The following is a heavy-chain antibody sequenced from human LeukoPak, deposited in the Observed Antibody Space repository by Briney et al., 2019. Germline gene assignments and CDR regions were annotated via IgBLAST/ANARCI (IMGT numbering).Heavy chain of an antibody. J-gene: IGHJ4*02. CDR2: IKSKTDGWTT. CDR3: TTDLSSSWQY. D-gene: IGHD6-13*01. V-gene: IGHV3-15*01. Sequence: GGSLRLSCAASGFTFSNAWMSWVRQAPGKGLEWVGRIKSKTDGWTTDYAAPVKGRFTISRDDSKNTLYLQMNSLKTEDTAVYYCTTDLSSSWQYWGQGTLVTVSS. CDR1: GFTFSNAW.